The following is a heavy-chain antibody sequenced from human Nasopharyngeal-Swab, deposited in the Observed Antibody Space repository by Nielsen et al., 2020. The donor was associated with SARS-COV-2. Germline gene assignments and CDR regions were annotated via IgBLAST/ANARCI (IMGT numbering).Heavy chain of an antibody. J-gene: IGHJ6*02. CDR3: AKDSITIFGVVTPPGYYGMDV. Sequence: GESLKISCAASGFTFSSYAMSSLRQAPGKGLEWVSAISGSGGSTYYADSVKGRFTISRDNSKNTLYLQMNSLRAENTAVYYCAKDSITIFGVVTPPGYYGMDVWGQGTTVTVSS. CDR2: ISGSGGST. CDR1: GFTFSSYA. D-gene: IGHD3-3*01. V-gene: IGHV3-23*01.